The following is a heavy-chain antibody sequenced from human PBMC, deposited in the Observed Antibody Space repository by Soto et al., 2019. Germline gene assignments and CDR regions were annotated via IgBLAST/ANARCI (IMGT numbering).Heavy chain of an antibody. CDR3: ARDAEAYVNVMGTIRSGYYYHGLDV. Sequence: QVQLVESGGGVVQPGRSLRLSCVGSGFTFSSYGIHWVRQAPGKGLEWVAVVSYDGSGKYYAESVKGRFTISRDNSKNTLYLQMNTLGVEDTAVYHCARDAEAYVNVMGTIRSGYYYHGLDVWGQGTTVFVSS. CDR1: GFTFSSYG. D-gene: IGHD1-1*01. V-gene: IGHV3-30*03. J-gene: IGHJ6*02. CDR2: VSYDGSGK.